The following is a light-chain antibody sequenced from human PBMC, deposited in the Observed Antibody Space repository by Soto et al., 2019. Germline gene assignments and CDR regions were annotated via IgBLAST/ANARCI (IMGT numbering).Light chain of an antibody. V-gene: IGKV2-30*02. CDR3: MQGTHWPWT. Sequence: DVVMTQSPLSLPVTLGQPASISCRSSQSLIHSDGNTYLSWFQQRPGQSPRRLIYEVSDRDSGVPDRLTGSGSCTDFTLKIRRVEAEDVGVYYCMQGTHWPWTFGQGTEVEIK. J-gene: IGKJ1*01. CDR2: EVS. CDR1: QSLIHSDGNTY.